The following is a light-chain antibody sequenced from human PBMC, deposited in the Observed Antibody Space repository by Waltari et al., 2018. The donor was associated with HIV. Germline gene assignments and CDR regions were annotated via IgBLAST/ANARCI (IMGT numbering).Light chain of an antibody. J-gene: IGLJ2*01. CDR2: DHN. Sequence: QSVLTQPPSVSAAPGQKVTISCSGSSSNIGTNYVSWYQQLPGTAPKPVIYDHNQRPSGIPDRFSGSKSGTSATLDITGLQTGDEADYYCGTWDSSLSAGVFGGGTKLTVL. CDR3: GTWDSSLSAGV. CDR1: SSNIGTNY. V-gene: IGLV1-51*01.